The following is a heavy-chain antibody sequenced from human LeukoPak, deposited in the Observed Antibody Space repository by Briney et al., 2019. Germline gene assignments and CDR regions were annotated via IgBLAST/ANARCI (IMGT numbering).Heavy chain of an antibody. CDR2: TRNKANGFTT. Sequence: PGGSLRLSCAASGFTLNDHYMDWVRQAPGKGLEWVGRTRNKANGFTTLYAASVEDRFTISRDDSKNSLYLQMNSLKTEDTAVYYCARASSGYYLNPDYWGEGTLVTVSS. D-gene: IGHD3-22*01. V-gene: IGHV3-72*01. CDR1: GFTLNDHY. CDR3: ARASSGYYLNPDY. J-gene: IGHJ4*02.